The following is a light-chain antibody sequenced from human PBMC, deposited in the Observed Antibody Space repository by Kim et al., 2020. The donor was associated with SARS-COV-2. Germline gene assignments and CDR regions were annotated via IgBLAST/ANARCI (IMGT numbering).Light chain of an antibody. CDR1: SLRSYY. J-gene: IGLJ2*01. V-gene: IGLV3-19*01. CDR2: GKN. Sequence: SSELTQDPAVSVALGQTVRITCQGDSLRSYYATWYKQKPGQAPILVIYGKNNRPSGIPDRFSGSSSGNTASLTITGTQAGDEADYYCNSRDTIDNVVVGG. CDR3: NSRDTIDNVV.